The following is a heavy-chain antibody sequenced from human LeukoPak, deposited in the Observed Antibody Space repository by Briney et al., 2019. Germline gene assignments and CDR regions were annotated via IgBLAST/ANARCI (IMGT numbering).Heavy chain of an antibody. V-gene: IGHV3-21*01. D-gene: IGHD5-18*01. Sequence: GGSLRLSCAASGFTFSSYSMNWVRQAPGKGLEWVSSISSSSSYIYYADSVKGRFTISRDNAKNSLYLQMNSLRAEDTAVYYCARGVGTAMVYFDYWGQGTLVTVSS. CDR3: ARGVGTAMVYFDY. CDR1: GFTFSSYS. CDR2: ISSSSSYI. J-gene: IGHJ4*02.